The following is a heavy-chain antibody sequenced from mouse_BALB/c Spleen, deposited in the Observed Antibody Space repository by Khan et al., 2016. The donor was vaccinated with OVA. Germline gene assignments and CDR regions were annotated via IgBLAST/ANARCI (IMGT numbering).Heavy chain of an antibody. CDR2: ISSGGLYT. J-gene: IGHJ4*01. V-gene: IGHV5-6*01. Sequence: EVELVESGGDLVKPGGSLKVSCAASGFTFSSYGMSWVRQTPDKRLEWVATISSGGLYTYFPDSVTGRFTISRDNTKNTLYLQMTRLRSEDTAMYYCARAYYGNDYYAMDYWGQGTSVTVSS. CDR3: ARAYYGNDYYAMDY. D-gene: IGHD2-10*01. CDR1: GFTFSSYG.